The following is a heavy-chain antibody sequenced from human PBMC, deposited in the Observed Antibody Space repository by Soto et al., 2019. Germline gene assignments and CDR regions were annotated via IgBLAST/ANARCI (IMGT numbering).Heavy chain of an antibody. Sequence: QVHLVQSGAEVKKPGASVKVSCKGSGYAFTTYGITWVRQALGQGLEWMGWISAHNGNTNYAQKLQGRVTVTRDTSASTGYMELRSLRSDVTAVYYCARGRYGDYWGQGALVTVSS. D-gene: IGHD1-1*01. CDR1: GYAFTTYG. CDR2: ISAHNGNT. CDR3: ARGRYGDY. V-gene: IGHV1-18*01. J-gene: IGHJ4*02.